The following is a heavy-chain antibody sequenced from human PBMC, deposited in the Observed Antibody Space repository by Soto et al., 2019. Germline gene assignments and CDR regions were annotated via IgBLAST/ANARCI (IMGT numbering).Heavy chain of an antibody. D-gene: IGHD2-15*01. CDR3: ASGKGSNRQPFDI. CDR1: GYTFTSYY. CDR2: INPSGGST. J-gene: IGHJ3*02. Sequence: QVQLVQSGAEVKKPGASVKVSCKASGYTFTSYYMHWVRQAPGQGLEWMGIINPSGGSTSYAQKFQGRVTMTRDTSTSTGYMELSILISDDTAVYYCASGKGSNRQPFDIWGQGTMVTVSS. V-gene: IGHV1-46*01.